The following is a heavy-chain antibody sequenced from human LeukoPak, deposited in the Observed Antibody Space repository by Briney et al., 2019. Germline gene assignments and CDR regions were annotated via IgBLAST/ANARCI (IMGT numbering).Heavy chain of an antibody. Sequence: ASVKVSCKASGYTFTGYYMHWVRQAPGEGLEWMGRINPKSGGTKEAQKLQGRITMTRDTSISTAYMELSRLRSDDTAVYYCARPPMGKYGDYVVYYMDVWGKGTTVTVSS. CDR3: ARPPMGKYGDYVVYYMDV. V-gene: IGHV1-2*02. D-gene: IGHD4-17*01. J-gene: IGHJ6*03. CDR2: INPKSGGT. CDR1: GYTFTGYY.